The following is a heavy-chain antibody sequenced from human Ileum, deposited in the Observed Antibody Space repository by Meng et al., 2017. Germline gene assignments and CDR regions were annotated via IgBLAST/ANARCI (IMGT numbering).Heavy chain of an antibody. CDR2: MNPNSGNT. CDR3: ARGQGSGSYYVWFDP. Sequence: QGPLVQSGAEVKKPWPPVKVPCNASGYTFTSYDINWVRQATGQGLEWMGWMNPNSGNTGYAQKFQGRVTMTRNTSISTAYMELSSLRSEDTAVYYCARGQGSGSYYVWFDPWGQGTLVTVSS. J-gene: IGHJ5*02. D-gene: IGHD1-26*01. V-gene: IGHV1-8*01. CDR1: GYTFTSYD.